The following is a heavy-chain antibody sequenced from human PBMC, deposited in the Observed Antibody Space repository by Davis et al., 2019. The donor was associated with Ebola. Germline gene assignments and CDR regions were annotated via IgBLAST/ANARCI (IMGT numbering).Heavy chain of an antibody. CDR1: GFSFSTYG. Sequence: PGGSLRLSCAASGFSFSTYGMHWVRQAPGKGLQWVAGISWNSASIDYADSVKGRFTISRDNAKNTLYLQMNSLGADDTAVYYCAGGLKYWGQGTLVTVSS. CDR3: AGGLKY. J-gene: IGHJ4*02. CDR2: ISWNSASI. V-gene: IGHV3-9*01. D-gene: IGHD6-25*01.